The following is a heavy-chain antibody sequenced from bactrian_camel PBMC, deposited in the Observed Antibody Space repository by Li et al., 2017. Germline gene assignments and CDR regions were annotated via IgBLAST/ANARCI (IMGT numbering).Heavy chain of an antibody. J-gene: IGHJ4*01. Sequence: AASGYTYSRYCMAWVRQAPGKELAGVAAIYTEVCRSYYGDFVQCRFTTSLDGAKNTLYLQMFILKPEDTAIYYCAADRNFAASDGGCSRFKYRYSGQGTQVTVS. CDR3: AADRNFAASDGGCSRFKYRY. V-gene: IGHV3S28*01. CDR2: IYTEVCRS. D-gene: IGHD6*01. CDR1: GYTYSRYC.